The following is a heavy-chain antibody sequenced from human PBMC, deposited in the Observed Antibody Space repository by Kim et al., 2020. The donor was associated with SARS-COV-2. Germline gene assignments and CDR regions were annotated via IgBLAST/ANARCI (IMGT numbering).Heavy chain of an antibody. CDR2: TYYRSKWYN. J-gene: IGHJ4*02. CDR3: ARDRDWKLGSGWSYYFDY. D-gene: IGHD6-19*01. Sequence: SQTLSLTCAISGDSVSSSSAAWNWIRQSPSRGLEWLGRTYYRSKWYNDYAVSVKSRITINPDTSKNQFSLQLNSVTPEDTAVYYCARDRDWKLGSGWSYYFDYWGQGTLVTVSS. CDR1: GDSVSSSSAA. V-gene: IGHV6-1*01.